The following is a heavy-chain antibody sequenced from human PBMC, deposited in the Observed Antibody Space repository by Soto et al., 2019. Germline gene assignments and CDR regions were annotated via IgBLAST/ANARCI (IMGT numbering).Heavy chain of an antibody. D-gene: IGHD2-15*01. J-gene: IGHJ3*02. Sequence: PSETLSLTCTVSGGSISSSTYYWSWIRQPPGKGLEWIGYIYYSGSTYYNPSLKSRVTISVDTSKNQFSLKLSSVTAADTAVYYCARDSSVAAKPGAFDIWGQGTMVTVSS. CDR2: IYYSGST. V-gene: IGHV4-30-4*01. CDR3: ARDSSVAAKPGAFDI. CDR1: GGSISSSTYY.